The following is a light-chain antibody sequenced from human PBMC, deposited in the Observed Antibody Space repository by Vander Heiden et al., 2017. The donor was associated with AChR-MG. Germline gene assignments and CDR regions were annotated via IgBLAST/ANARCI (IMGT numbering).Light chain of an antibody. CDR1: QGVSGSY. CDR3: QQDGNSLRT. V-gene: IGKV3-20*01. Sequence: EIVFTQSPGTLSLSPGERATLSCRASQGVSGSYLAWYQHRPGQAPRLLIYGASSRATGIPDRFSGSGSGTDFTLTISRLEPEDFAVYYCQQDGNSLRTFGQGTKVEIK. CDR2: GAS. J-gene: IGKJ1*01.